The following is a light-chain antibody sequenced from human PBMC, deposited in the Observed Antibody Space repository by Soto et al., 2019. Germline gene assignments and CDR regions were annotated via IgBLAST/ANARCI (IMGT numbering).Light chain of an antibody. CDR2: YDS. CDR3: PVWDSSSDHLVV. J-gene: IGLJ2*01. V-gene: IGLV3-21*04. CDR1: NIGSKR. Sequence: SYELILAPSVSVAPGKTARITWGGNNIGSKRVHLYQQKPGQAPVQVIYYDSDRPSGIPERFSGSNSGNTATLTISRVEAGDEADYYCPVWDSSSDHLVVFGGGTKLTVL.